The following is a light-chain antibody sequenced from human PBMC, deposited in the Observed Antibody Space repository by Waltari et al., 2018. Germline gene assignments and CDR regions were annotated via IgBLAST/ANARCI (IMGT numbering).Light chain of an antibody. V-gene: IGLV2-14*01. CDR1: SSDVGGYKY. Sequence: QSALTQPAPVSGSPGQSITIPCTGSSSDVGGYKYVSWYQQHPGKAPKVRIYEVTPRPSGVSNRFSGSKSGNTASLTISGLQAEDEADYYCSSYTGRNSWVFGGGTKLTVL. CDR3: SSYTGRNSWV. CDR2: EVT. J-gene: IGLJ3*02.